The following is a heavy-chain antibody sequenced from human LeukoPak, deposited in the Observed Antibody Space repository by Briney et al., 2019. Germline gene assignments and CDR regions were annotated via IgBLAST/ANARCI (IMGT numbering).Heavy chain of an antibody. CDR3: ARGDPAAGDY. V-gene: IGHV4-39*01. CDR1: GGSISSSSYY. CDR2: IYYSGST. Sequence: SETLSLTCTVSGGSISSSSYYLGWIRQPPGKGLEWIGSIYYSGSTYYNPSLKSRVTISVDTSKNQFSLKLSSVTAADTAVYYCARGDPAAGDYWGQGTLVTVSS. D-gene: IGHD6-13*01. J-gene: IGHJ4*02.